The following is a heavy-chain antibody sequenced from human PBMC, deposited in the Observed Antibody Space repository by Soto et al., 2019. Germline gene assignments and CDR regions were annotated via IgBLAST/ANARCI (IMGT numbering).Heavy chain of an antibody. J-gene: IGHJ3*02. D-gene: IGHD3-3*01. CDR2: IYHSGST. CDR3: ARDGDYDFWSGYLGPLAFDI. CDR1: GYSISSGYY. Sequence: PSETLSLTCAVSGYSISSGYYWGWIRQPPGKGLEWIGSIYHSGSTHYNPSLKSRVTISVDTSKNQFSLKLSSVTAADTAVYYCARDGDYDFWSGYLGPLAFDIWGQGTMVTVSS. V-gene: IGHV4-38-2*02.